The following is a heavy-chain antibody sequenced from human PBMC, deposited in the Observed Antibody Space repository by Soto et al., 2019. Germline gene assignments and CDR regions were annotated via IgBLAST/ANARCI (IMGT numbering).Heavy chain of an antibody. CDR1: GLTVSGKKY. CDR3: ATWHEREHAYDV. CDR2: LYDVDGS. V-gene: IGHV3-53*01. J-gene: IGHJ3*01. Sequence: VGSLRLSCAASGLTVSGKKYVAWVRQAPGKGLEWVSALYDVDGSFYSDSVKGRFTASSDSSKTTVYLQMNDLRPADTAVYYCATWHEREHAYDVWGQGTTVTVSS. D-gene: IGHD1-1*01.